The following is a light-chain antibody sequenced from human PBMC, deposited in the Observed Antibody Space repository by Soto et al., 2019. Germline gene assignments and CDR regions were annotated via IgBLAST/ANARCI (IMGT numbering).Light chain of an antibody. CDR1: QGIAGW. V-gene: IGKV1-5*01. Sequence: DIQVTQSPSTLSASVGDRVTIACQASQGIAGWLAWYQQKPGKAPKLLIYDVSSLESGVPSRFSGSGSGTEFTLTISNLQPDDFATYYCQQYNSYPRTFGQGTKVEVK. CDR2: DVS. J-gene: IGKJ1*01. CDR3: QQYNSYPRT.